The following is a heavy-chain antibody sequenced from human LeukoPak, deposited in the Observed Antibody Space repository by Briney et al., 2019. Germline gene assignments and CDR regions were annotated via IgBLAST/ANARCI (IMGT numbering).Heavy chain of an antibody. CDR1: GFTFSSYV. V-gene: IGHV3-30*02. J-gene: IGHJ5*02. Sequence: GGSLRLSCAASGFTFSSYVMNWVRQAPGKGLEWVAFIRYDGSNKYYADSVKGRFTISRDNSKNTLYLQMNSLRAEDTAVYYCATRDDYGDYDGRLGFDPWGQGTLVTVSS. D-gene: IGHD4-17*01. CDR3: ATRDDYGDYDGRLGFDP. CDR2: IRYDGSNK.